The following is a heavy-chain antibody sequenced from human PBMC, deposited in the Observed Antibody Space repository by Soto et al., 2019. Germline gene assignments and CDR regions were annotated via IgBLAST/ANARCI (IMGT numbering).Heavy chain of an antibody. Sequence: GESLKISCKGSGYSFTRYWISWVRQMPGKGLEWMGRIDPSDSYTNYGPSFQGHVTMSVDKSTSTAYLQWSSLKASDTAMHYCARMDGLVRGITKNWFDPWGQGTLVTVLL. CDR1: GYSFTRYW. CDR2: IDPSDSYT. D-gene: IGHD3-10*01. CDR3: ARMDGLVRGITKNWFDP. J-gene: IGHJ5*02. V-gene: IGHV5-10-1*01.